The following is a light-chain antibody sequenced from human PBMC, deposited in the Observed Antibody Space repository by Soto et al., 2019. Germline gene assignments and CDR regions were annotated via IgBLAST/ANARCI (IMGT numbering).Light chain of an antibody. V-gene: IGKV1-5*03. Sequence: DIRMTQSPSTPSASIGDRVTITCRASVSVNRWLAWYQQKPGKTPKLLIYQASTLESGVPSRFSGGGSGTEFTLTISSLQPDDFATYYCQQYNANSQAFGQGTKVEIK. J-gene: IGKJ1*01. CDR3: QQYNANSQA. CDR1: VSVNRW. CDR2: QAS.